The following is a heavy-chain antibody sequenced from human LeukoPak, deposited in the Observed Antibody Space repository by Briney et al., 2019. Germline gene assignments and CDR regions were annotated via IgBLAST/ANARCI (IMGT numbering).Heavy chain of an antibody. J-gene: IGHJ4*02. CDR2: IRYDGSSK. CDR1: GFTFSNFG. D-gene: IGHD1-14*01. CDR3: AKDRVEGRNGEPDF. Sequence: TGGSLRLSCAASGFTFSNFGMHWVRQAPGKGLEWVAFIRYDGSSKYYADSVRGRFTISRDNSKNTLYLQMNTLRSEDTAVYYCAKDRVEGRNGEPDFRGQGTLVTISS. V-gene: IGHV3-30*02.